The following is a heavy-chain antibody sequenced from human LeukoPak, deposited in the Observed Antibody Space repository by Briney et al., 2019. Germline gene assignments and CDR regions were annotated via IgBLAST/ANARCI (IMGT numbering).Heavy chain of an antibody. D-gene: IGHD3-10*01. CDR3: AREGGYYYGSVSYYTPRYYYYIDV. Sequence: SETLSLTCAVYGGSFSSYYWSWIRQPPGKGLEWIGVINHSGSTKYNPSLKRRVTISVDTSKNPFSLKLSSVTAADTAVYYCAREGGYYYGSVSYYTPRYYYYIDVWGKETTVTVSS. CDR2: INHSGST. V-gene: IGHV4-34*01. CDR1: GGSFSSYY. J-gene: IGHJ6*03.